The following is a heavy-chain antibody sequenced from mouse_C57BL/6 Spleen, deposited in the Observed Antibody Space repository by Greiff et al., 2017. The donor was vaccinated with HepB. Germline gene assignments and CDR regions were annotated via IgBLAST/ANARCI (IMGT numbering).Heavy chain of an antibody. V-gene: IGHV1-53*01. CDR2: INPSNGAT. D-gene: IGHD2-5*01. Sequence: QVQLQQSGTELVKPGASVKLSCKASGYTFTSYWMHWVKQRPGQGLEWIGNINPSNGATNYNEKFKSKATLTVDKSSSTAYMQLSSLTSEDSAVYYCAHSNYGFYAMDYWGQGTSVTVSS. CDR1: GYTFTSYW. J-gene: IGHJ4*01. CDR3: AHSNYGFYAMDY.